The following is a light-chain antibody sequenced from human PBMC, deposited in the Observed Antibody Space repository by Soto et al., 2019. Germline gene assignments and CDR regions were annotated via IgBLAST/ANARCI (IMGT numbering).Light chain of an antibody. J-gene: IGKJ4*01. CDR2: KAS. V-gene: IGKV1-5*03. CDR3: QKYNSAPLT. Sequence: DIQMTQSPSTLSGSVGDRVTITCRASQTISSWLAWYQQKPGKAPKLLIYKASTLKSGVPSRFSGSGSGTEFTLTISSLQPEDVAAYYCQKYNSAPLTFGRGTKVDIK. CDR1: QTISSW.